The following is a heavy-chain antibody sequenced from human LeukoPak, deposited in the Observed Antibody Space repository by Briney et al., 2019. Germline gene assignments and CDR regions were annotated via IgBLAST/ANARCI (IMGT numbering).Heavy chain of an antibody. CDR2: IDFTSRYI. CDR3: ARDGDGSGHYNDH. CDR1: GFTFSSYS. Sequence: GGSLRLSCAASGFTFSSYSMNWVRQAPGKGLEWVSSIDFTSRYIYNADSVKGRFTTSRDNAKNSLDLQMNSLKVEDTAVYYCARDGDGSGHYNDHWGQGTLVTVSS. J-gene: IGHJ4*02. D-gene: IGHD5-24*01. V-gene: IGHV3-21*01.